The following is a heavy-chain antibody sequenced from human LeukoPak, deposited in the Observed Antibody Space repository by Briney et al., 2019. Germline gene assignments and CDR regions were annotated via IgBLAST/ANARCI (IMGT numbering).Heavy chain of an antibody. Sequence: GESLKISCKGSGYSFTSYWIGWVRQMPGKGLEWMGIIYPGDSDTRYSPSFQGQVTISADKSISTAYLQWSSLKASDTAMYYCARHEDCSSTSCYGVDYWGQGTLVTVPS. CDR3: ARHEDCSSTSCYGVDY. CDR1: GYSFTSYW. CDR2: IYPGDSDT. D-gene: IGHD2-2*01. V-gene: IGHV5-51*01. J-gene: IGHJ4*02.